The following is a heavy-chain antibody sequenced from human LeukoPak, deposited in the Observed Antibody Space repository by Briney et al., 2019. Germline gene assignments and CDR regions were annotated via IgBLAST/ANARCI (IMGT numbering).Heavy chain of an antibody. Sequence: ASVKVSCKASGYTFTGYYMHWVRQAPGQGLEWLGWINSNSGGTNYGQKFQGRVTVTRDTSINTAYMELSRLTSDDTAVYYCARGASSSWPLYHFDYWGQGTPVTVSS. CDR2: INSNSGGT. V-gene: IGHV1-2*02. CDR1: GYTFTGYY. J-gene: IGHJ4*02. D-gene: IGHD6-13*01. CDR3: ARGASSSWPLYHFDY.